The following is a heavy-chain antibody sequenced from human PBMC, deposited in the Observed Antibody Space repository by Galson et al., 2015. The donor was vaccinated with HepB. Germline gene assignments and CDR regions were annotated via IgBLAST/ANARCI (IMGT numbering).Heavy chain of an antibody. V-gene: IGHV1-69*10. J-gene: IGHJ5*02. CDR1: GGTFSSYA. CDR3: ARDGGGYCSGGSCLGRLGFDP. CDR2: IIPILGIA. Sequence: SVKVSCKASGGTFSSYAISWVRQAPGQGLEWMGGIIPILGIANYAQKFQGRVTITADKSTSTAYMELSSLRSEDTAVYYCARDGGGYCSGGSCLGRLGFDPWGQGTLVTVSS. D-gene: IGHD2-15*01.